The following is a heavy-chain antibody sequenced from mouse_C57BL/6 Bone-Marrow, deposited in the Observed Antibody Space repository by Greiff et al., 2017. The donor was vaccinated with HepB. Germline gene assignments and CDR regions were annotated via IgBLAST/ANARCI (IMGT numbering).Heavy chain of an antibody. CDR1: GFTFSDYY. V-gene: IGHV5-12*01. J-gene: IGHJ4*01. D-gene: IGHD2-1*01. CDR2: ISNGGGST. Sequence: DVMLVESGGGLVQPGGSLKLSCAASGFTFSDYYMYWVRQTPEKRLEWVAYISNGGGSTYYPETVKCLFTISIDNAKNTLYLQMSRLKSEDTAMYYCARPYGKDAMYYWGQGTSVTVSS. CDR3: ARPYGKDAMYY.